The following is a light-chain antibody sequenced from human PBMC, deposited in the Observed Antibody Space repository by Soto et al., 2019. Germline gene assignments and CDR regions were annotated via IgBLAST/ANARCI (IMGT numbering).Light chain of an antibody. V-gene: IGKV1-9*01. CDR1: QGISQY. CDR3: QQLNGSPWT. Sequence: DIHLTQSPSLLSASVGDRVTITCRASQGISQYVAWYQQKPGKAPKLLIYTATVLQGGVPSRFSGTGSGTEFILTISSLQPEDFATYYCQQLNGSPWTFGQGTKVEIK. CDR2: TAT. J-gene: IGKJ1*01.